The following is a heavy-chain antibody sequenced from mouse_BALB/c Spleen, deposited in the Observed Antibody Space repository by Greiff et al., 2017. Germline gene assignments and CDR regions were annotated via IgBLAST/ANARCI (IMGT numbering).Heavy chain of an antibody. D-gene: IGHD1-2*01. CDR2: ISSGGST. CDR3: ARDYGYVAMDY. V-gene: IGHV5-6-5*01. Sequence: EVQGVESGGGLVKPGGSLKLSCAASGFTFSSYAMSWVRQTPEKRLEWVASISSGGSTYYPDSVKGRFTISRDNARNILYLQMSSLRSEDTAMYYCARDYGYVAMDYWGQGTSVTVSS. CDR1: GFTFSSYA. J-gene: IGHJ4*01.